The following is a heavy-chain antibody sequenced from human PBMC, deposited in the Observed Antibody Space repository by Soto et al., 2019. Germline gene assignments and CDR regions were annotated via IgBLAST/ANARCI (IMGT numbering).Heavy chain of an antibody. Sequence: EVQLLESGGGLVQPGESLRLCCAASGFTFSSYAMSWVRQAPGKGLEWVSVISGSDDSTYYADSVKGRFTISRDNSKNTLYLQMNSLRAEDTAVYYCAKRSRSSTFDYWGQGTLVTVSS. J-gene: IGHJ4*02. CDR1: GFTFSSYA. CDR3: AKRSRSSTFDY. V-gene: IGHV3-23*01. CDR2: ISGSDDST. D-gene: IGHD6-6*01.